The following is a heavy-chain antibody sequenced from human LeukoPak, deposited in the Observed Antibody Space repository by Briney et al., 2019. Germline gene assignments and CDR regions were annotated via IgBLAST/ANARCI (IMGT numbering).Heavy chain of an antibody. CDR2: IYYSGST. D-gene: IGHD3-22*01. CDR3: ARARDSSGYYYGTVPVLVDY. Sequence: PSETLSLTCAVYGGSFSSYYWSWIRQPPGKGLEWIGYIYYSGSTNYNPSLKSRVTISVDTSKNQFSLKLSSVTAADTAVYYCARARDSSGYYYGTVPVLVDYWGQGTLVTVSS. J-gene: IGHJ4*02. V-gene: IGHV4-59*01. CDR1: GGSFSSYY.